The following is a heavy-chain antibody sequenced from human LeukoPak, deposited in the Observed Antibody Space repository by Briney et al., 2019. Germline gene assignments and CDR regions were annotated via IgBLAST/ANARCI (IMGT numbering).Heavy chain of an antibody. J-gene: IGHJ3*02. V-gene: IGHV4-39*07. CDR1: GGSISSSSYY. Sequence: SETLSLTCTVSGGSISSSSYYWGWIRQPPGKGLEWIGSIYYSGSTYYNPSLKSRVTISVDTSKNQFSLKLSSVTAADTAVYYCARDQGVAGRDAFDIWGQGTMVTVSS. CDR2: IYYSGST. D-gene: IGHD6-19*01. CDR3: ARDQGVAGRDAFDI.